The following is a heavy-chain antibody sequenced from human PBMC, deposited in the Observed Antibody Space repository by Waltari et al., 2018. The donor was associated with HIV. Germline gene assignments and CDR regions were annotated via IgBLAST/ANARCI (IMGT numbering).Heavy chain of an antibody. CDR1: GFTFRSYA. J-gene: IGHJ6*02. D-gene: IGHD6-13*01. CDR3: ARGRWAAAHSMDV. V-gene: IGHV3-30*04. Sequence: QVQLVESGGGVVQPGRSLRLSCAASGFTFRSYAMNWVRQAPGKGRGWVAVISFDGSNKYYADSVKGRFTISRDNSKNTLYLQMNSLRAEDTAVYYCARGRWAAAHSMDVWGQGTTVTVSS. CDR2: ISFDGSNK.